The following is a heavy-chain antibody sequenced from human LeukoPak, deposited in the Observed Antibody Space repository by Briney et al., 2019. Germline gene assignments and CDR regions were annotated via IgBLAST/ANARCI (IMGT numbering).Heavy chain of an antibody. CDR2: INHSGST. CDR3: ARGRGSGWYLDY. V-gene: IGHV4-34*01. J-gene: IGHJ4*02. D-gene: IGHD6-19*01. Sequence: PSETLSLTCAVYGGSLSGYYWSWIRQPPGKGLEWIGEINHSGSTNYNPSLKSRVTISVDTSKNQFSLKLSSVTAADTAVYYCARGRGSGWYLDYWGQGTLVTVSS. CDR1: GGSLSGYY.